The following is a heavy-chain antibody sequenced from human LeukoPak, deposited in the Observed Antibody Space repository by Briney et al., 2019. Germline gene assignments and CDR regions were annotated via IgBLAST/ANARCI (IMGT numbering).Heavy chain of an antibody. D-gene: IGHD1-26*01. CDR3: ARGREAVELNWFVP. J-gene: IGHJ5*02. CDR1: VGSLTGYY. V-gene: IGHV4-34*01. CDR2: INHSGST. Sequence: SETLSLTSADYVGSLTGYYSSSIRQTPRNGLGWIGEINHSGSTKYNPSLKSRVTISVDTFKNQFSLKLSSVTAADTAVYYCARGREAVELNWFVPWGQGILVTVSS.